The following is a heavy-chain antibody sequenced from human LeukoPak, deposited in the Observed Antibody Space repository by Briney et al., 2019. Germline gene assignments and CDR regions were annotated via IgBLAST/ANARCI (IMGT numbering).Heavy chain of an antibody. CDR1: GGSISSSSYY. V-gene: IGHV4-39*07. Sequence: SETLSLTCTASGGSISSSSYYWGWIRQPPGKGLEWVGSIYYSGSTYYNPSLKSRVTISVDTSKNQFSLKLSSVTAADTAVYYCAREGYYDSSGYYLFDYWGQGTLVTVSS. D-gene: IGHD3-22*01. CDR3: AREGYYDSSGYYLFDY. J-gene: IGHJ4*02. CDR2: IYYSGST.